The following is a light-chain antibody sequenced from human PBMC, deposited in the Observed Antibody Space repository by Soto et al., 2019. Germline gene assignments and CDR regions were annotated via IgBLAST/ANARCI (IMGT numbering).Light chain of an antibody. CDR3: TSFTSIHTYV. Sequence: QSVLTQPASVSGSPGQSITISCTGTSNDVGGYNFVSWCQQHPDKAPRLMIYEVTNRPSGVSDRFSGSKSGNTASLTISGLQAEDEADYYCTSFTSIHTYVFGTGTKVTVL. CDR2: EVT. V-gene: IGLV2-14*01. J-gene: IGLJ1*01. CDR1: SNDVGGYNF.